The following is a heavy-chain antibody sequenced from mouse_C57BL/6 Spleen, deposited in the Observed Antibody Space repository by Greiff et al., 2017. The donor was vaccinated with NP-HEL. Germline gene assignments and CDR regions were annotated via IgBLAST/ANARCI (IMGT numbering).Heavy chain of an antibody. J-gene: IGHJ3*01. CDR2: IWSGGST. CDR3: ARGANYYGSSRGFAY. Sequence: QVQLKESGPGLVQPSQSLSITCTVSGFSLTSYGVHWVRQSPGKGLEWLGVIWSGGSTDYNAAFISRLSISKDNSKSQVFFKMNSLQADDTAIYYCARGANYYGSSRGFAYWGQGTLVTVSA. D-gene: IGHD1-1*01. CDR1: GFSLTSYG. V-gene: IGHV2-2*01.